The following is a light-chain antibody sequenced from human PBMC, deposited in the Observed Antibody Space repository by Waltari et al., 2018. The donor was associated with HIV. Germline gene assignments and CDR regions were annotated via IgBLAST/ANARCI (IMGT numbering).Light chain of an antibody. CDR2: DAS. V-gene: IGKV3-15*01. CDR3: QQYNNWPPIT. Sequence: EILMTQSPATLSVSPGERATLSCRASQTIRSNLAWYQQKPGQAPRLRLYDASTRATGIPARFSGSGSGTEFTLTITSLQSEDFAVYYCQQYNNWPPITFGQGTRLEIK. CDR1: QTIRSN. J-gene: IGKJ5*01.